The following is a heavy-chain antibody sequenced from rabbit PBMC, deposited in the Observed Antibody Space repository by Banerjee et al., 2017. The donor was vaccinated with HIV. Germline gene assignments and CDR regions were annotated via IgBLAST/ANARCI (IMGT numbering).Heavy chain of an antibody. Sequence: QSLEESGGDLVQPEGSLTLTCKASGFSFSNKAVMCWVRQAPGKGLEWIACINAVTGKAVYASWAKGRFTFSKTSSTTVTLQMTSLTAADTATYFCARELAAASSGYPYYFDLWGPGTLVT. CDR1: GFSFSNKAV. CDR3: ARELAAASSGYPYYFDL. J-gene: IGHJ4*01. V-gene: IGHV1S40*01. D-gene: IGHD1-1*01. CDR2: INAVTGKA.